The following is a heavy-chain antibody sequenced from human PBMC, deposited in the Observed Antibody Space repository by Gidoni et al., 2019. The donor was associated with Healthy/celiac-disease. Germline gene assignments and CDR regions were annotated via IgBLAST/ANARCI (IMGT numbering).Heavy chain of an antibody. CDR1: GFTCRSYG. CDR3: ARDNARKNGGMDV. V-gene: IGHV3-21*01. CDR2: ISSSSSYI. J-gene: IGHJ6*02. Sequence: VQLVESGGGLVKLGGSLRLRCPALGFTCRSYGMNWVRQAPGKGLEWVSAISSSSSYIYYEESVKSRFAISRDKAKNALYRQMNGLRAEDTAVYYCARDNARKNGGMDVWGQGTTVTVSS. D-gene: IGHD1-1*01.